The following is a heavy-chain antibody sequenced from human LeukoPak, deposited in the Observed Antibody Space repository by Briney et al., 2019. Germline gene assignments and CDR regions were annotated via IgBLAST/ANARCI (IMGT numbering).Heavy chain of an antibody. CDR3: GRDPAWGAIDY. CDR1: GFSIKNSW. CDR2: MNPDGSGN. D-gene: IGHD7-27*01. Sequence: PGGSLRLSCVGSGFSIKNSWMTWVRQAPGKGLEWVANMNPDGSGNYYVDSVKGRFTVSRDNAKNSVYLQMNGLRAEDTAVYHCGRDPAWGAIDYWGQGTLVTVSS. J-gene: IGHJ4*02. V-gene: IGHV3-7*01.